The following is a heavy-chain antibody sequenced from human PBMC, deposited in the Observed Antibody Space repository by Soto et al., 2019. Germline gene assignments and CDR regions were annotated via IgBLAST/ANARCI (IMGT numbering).Heavy chain of an antibody. J-gene: IGHJ4*02. CDR3: ARDGLGMAALGSGY. D-gene: IGHD6-13*01. CDR2: ISAYIGNT. V-gene: IGHV1-18*01. CDR1: GYTFSSYG. Sequence: QVQLVQSGPEVKKPGASVKVSCKASGYTFSSYGINWVRQAPGQGLEWMGWISAYIGNTIYAQNLQGRVTMTTDTATTNAYMDLRSLRSEDTVVYYGARDGLGMAALGSGYWGQGTLVVVCS.